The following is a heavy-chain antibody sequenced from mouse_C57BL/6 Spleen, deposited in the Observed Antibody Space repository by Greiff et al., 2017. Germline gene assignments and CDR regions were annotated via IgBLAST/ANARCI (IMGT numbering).Heavy chain of an antibody. J-gene: IGHJ4*01. CDR3: ARGEDYAMDY. CDR1: GYSITSGYY. CDR2: ISYDGSN. Sequence: VQLQQSGPGLVKPSQSLSLTCSVTGYSITSGYYWNWIRQFPGNKLEWMGYISYDGSNNYNPSLKNRISITRDTSKNQFFLKLNSVTTEDTATYYCARGEDYAMDYWGQGTSVTVSS. V-gene: IGHV3-6*01.